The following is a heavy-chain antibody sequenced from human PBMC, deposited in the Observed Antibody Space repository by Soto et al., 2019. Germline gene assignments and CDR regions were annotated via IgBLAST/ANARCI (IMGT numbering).Heavy chain of an antibody. CDR2: TYYSGST. D-gene: IGHD3-22*01. CDR3: AREYYYDSSGFDY. J-gene: IGHJ4*02. CDR1: GGSISSSSYY. V-gene: IGHV4-39*07. Sequence: ETLSLTCTVSGGSISSSSYYWGWIRQPPGKGLEWIGSTYYSGSTYYNLSLKSRVTISVDTSKNQFSLKLSSVTAADTAVYYCAREYYYDSSGFDYWGQGTLVTVSS.